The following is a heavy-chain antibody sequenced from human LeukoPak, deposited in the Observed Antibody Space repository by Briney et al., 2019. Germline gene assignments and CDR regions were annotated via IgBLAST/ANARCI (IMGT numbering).Heavy chain of an antibody. D-gene: IGHD6-19*01. V-gene: IGHV3-30*19. Sequence: PGGSLRLSCAASGFTFSSYGMHWVRQAPGKGLEWVAVMSFDGSHKYYADSVKGRFTISRDNSKNTVYVQMNSLRDEDTAVYYCARDGSGAVADYQYYYGMDVWGQGTTVTVSS. CDR2: MSFDGSHK. CDR1: GFTFSSYG. J-gene: IGHJ6*02. CDR3: ARDGSGAVADYQYYYGMDV.